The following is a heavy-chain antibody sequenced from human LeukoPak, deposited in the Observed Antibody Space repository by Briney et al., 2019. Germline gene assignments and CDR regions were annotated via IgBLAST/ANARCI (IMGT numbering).Heavy chain of an antibody. Sequence: ASVKVSCKASGYTFTSYDFNWLRQATGQGPEWMGWMNPNSGNTGHAQKFQGGVTMTRNTSISTAYMELSSLRSEDTAVYYCARSSIAAQKTGIDYWGQGTLVTVSS. CDR3: ARSSIAAQKTGIDY. J-gene: IGHJ4*02. CDR2: MNPNSGNT. CDR1: GYTFTSYD. D-gene: IGHD6-13*01. V-gene: IGHV1-8*01.